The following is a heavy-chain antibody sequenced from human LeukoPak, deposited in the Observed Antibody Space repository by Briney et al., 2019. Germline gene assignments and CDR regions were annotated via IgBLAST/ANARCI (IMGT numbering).Heavy chain of an antibody. Sequence: GGSLRLSCVPSGFSFSNYAMSWVRQAPGKGLEWVSSISGSGGSTHYADSVKGRFTISRDNSKNTLYLYMNSLRAEDTAVYYCAKDLSSGWYWYFDLWGRGTLVTVSS. CDR3: AKDLSSGWYWYFDL. D-gene: IGHD6-19*01. V-gene: IGHV3-23*01. CDR2: ISGSGGST. J-gene: IGHJ2*01. CDR1: GFSFSNYA.